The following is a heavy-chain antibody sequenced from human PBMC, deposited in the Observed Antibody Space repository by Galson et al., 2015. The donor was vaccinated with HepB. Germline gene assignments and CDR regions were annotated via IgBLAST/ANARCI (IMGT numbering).Heavy chain of an antibody. CDR3: AGPVPAASNWFDP. D-gene: IGHD2-2*01. CDR2: ISSSSSYI. J-gene: IGHJ5*02. Sequence: SLRLSCAASGFTFSSYSMNWVRQAPGKGLEWVSSISSSSSYIYYADSVKGRFTISRDNAKNSLYLRMNSLRAEDTAVYYCAGPVPAASNWFDPWGQGTLVTVSS. CDR1: GFTFSSYS. V-gene: IGHV3-21*01.